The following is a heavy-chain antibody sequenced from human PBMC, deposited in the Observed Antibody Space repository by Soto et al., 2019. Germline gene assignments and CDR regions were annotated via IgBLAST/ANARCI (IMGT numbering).Heavy chain of an antibody. D-gene: IGHD3-10*01. CDR3: VTAVRTRLDN. Sequence: GGSLRLSCAASGFIFSDFAMYWVRRAPGKGLEWVSSIRQSGDRSSYADSAKGRFTISRDNSKNTLYLQMNGLRLDDTAVYYCVTAVRTRLDNWGPGTLVTVSS. V-gene: IGHV3-23*01. CDR2: IRQSGDRS. CDR1: GFIFSDFA. J-gene: IGHJ4*02.